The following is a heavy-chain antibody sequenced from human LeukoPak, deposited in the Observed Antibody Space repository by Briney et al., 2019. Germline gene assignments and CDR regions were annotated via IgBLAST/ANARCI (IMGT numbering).Heavy chain of an antibody. CDR1: GFTFSSYG. V-gene: IGHV3-33*01. CDR2: IWYDGSNK. J-gene: IGHJ6*02. D-gene: IGHD6-19*01. Sequence: PGGSLRLSCAASGFTFSSYGMHWVRQAPGKGLEWVAVIWYDGSNKYYADSVKGRFTISRDNSKNTLYLQMNSLRAGDTAVYYCARGEQWLVIYYYYYGMDVWGQGTTVAVSS. CDR3: ARGEQWLVIYYYYYGMDV.